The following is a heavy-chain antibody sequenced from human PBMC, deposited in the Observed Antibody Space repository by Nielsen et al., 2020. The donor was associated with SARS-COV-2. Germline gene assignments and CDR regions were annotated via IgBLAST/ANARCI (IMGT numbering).Heavy chain of an antibody. Sequence: PGKGLEWIGYINYSGSTNYNPSLKSRVTISVDTSKNQFSLKLSSVTAADMAVYYCARGPFRGRQQLEKVGPYYFDYWGQGTLVTVSS. CDR2: INYSGST. J-gene: IGHJ4*02. V-gene: IGHV4-59*12. D-gene: IGHD6-13*01. CDR3: ARGPFRGRQQLEKVGPYYFDY.